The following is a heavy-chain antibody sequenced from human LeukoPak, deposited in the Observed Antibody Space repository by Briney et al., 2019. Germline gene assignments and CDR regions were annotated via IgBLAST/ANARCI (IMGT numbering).Heavy chain of an antibody. J-gene: IGHJ5*02. CDR3: VKSDSP. CDR2: IHSDGDIK. V-gene: IGHV3-30*02. CDR1: GFTFSSSG. Sequence: LGGSLRLSCAASGFTFSSSGIHWVRQAPGKGLEWVAFIHSDGDIKSYADSVKGRFTISRDNSKNMLYLHMNSQRPEDTAVYYCVKSDSPWGQGTLVTVSS. D-gene: IGHD2-21*02.